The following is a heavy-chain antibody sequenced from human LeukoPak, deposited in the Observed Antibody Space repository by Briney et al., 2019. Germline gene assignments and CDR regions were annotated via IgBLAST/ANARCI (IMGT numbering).Heavy chain of an antibody. V-gene: IGHV3-23*01. CDR3: ANEIRPNDY. Sequence: GGSMTLSCDASDFDFSSLAMTWVRQAPGKGLEWLSAISISGTKPYYGDSVKGRFFISRDNSKNTLYLHMNSLRVEDTGIYYCANEIRPNDYWGQGTLVTVAS. CDR2: ISISGTKP. CDR1: DFDFSSLA. D-gene: IGHD4-17*01. J-gene: IGHJ4*02.